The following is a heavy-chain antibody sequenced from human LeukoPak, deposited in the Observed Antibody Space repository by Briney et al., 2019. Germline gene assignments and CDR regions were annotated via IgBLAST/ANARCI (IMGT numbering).Heavy chain of an antibody. V-gene: IGHV3-23*01. CDR2: ISGSGGST. CDR3: AKEGSGWYVNYFDY. CDR1: GFTFSSYG. D-gene: IGHD6-19*01. Sequence: GGSLRLSCAASGFTFSSYGMSWVRQAPGKGLEWVSAISGSGGSTYYADSVKGPFTISRDNSKNTLYLQMNSLRAEDTAVYYCAKEGSGWYVNYFDYWGQGTLVTVSS. J-gene: IGHJ4*02.